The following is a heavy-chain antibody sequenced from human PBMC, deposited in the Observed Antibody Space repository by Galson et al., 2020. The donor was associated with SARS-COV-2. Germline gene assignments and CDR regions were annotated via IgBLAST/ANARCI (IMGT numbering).Heavy chain of an antibody. CDR1: GYTFTGYY. CDR3: ARSYYDSSGYYSIYGY. V-gene: IGHV1-2*04. D-gene: IGHD3-22*01. Sequence: ASVNVSCKASGYTFTGYYMHWVRQAPGQGLEWMGWINPNSGGTNYAQKFQGWVTMTRDTSISTAYMELSRLRSDDTAVYYCARSYYDSSGYYSIYGYWGQGTLVTVSS. CDR2: INPNSGGT. J-gene: IGHJ4*02.